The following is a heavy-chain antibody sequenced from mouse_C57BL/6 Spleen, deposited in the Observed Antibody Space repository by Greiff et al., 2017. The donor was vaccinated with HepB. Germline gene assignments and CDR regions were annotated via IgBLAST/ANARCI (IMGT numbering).Heavy chain of an antibody. Sequence: QVQLKQSGPELVKPGASVKISCKASGYAFSSSWMNWVKQRPGKGLEWIGRIYPGDGDTNYNGKFKGKATLTADKSSSTAYMQLSSLTSEDSAVYCCARETVVAPGFAYWGQGTLVTVSA. CDR3: ARETVVAPGFAY. V-gene: IGHV1-82*01. CDR2: IYPGDGDT. CDR1: GYAFSSSW. D-gene: IGHD1-1*01. J-gene: IGHJ3*01.